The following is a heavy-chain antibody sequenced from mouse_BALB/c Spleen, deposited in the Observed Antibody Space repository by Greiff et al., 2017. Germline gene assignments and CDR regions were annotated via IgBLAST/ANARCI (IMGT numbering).Heavy chain of an antibody. CDR3: ARGTTVVATRAMDY. D-gene: IGHD1-1*01. CDR2: ISSGSSTI. Sequence: DVMLVESGGGLVQPGGSRKLSCAASGFTFSSFGMHWVRQAPEKGLEWVAYISSGSSTIYYADTVKGRFTISRDNPKNTLFLQMTSLRSEDTAMYYCARGTTVVATRAMDYWGQGTSVTVSS. CDR1: GFTFSSFG. J-gene: IGHJ4*01. V-gene: IGHV5-17*02.